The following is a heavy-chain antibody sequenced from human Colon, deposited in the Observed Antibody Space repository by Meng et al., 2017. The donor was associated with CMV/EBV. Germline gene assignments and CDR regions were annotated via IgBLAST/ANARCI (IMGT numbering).Heavy chain of an antibody. V-gene: IGHV4-39*07. CDR1: GDFSSRSNYY. CDR3: ARIVLSGKGSFDN. D-gene: IGHD2/OR15-2a*01. CDR2: IHHSGTT. J-gene: IGHJ4*02. Sequence: SETLSLTCTAFGDFSSRSNYYWGWIRQSPGKGLEWIGTIHHSGTTYYNPSLTSRLTIAVDTSKNQFSLKLSSVTAADTAVYYCARIVLSGKGSFDNWGQGTLVTVSS.